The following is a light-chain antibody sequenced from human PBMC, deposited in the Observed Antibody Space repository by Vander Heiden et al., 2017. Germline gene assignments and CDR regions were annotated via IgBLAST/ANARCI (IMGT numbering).Light chain of an antibody. CDR2: GSS. CDR3: QHYGSSPLT. CDR1: QSVSSSY. J-gene: IGKJ4*01. Sequence: LTQSQSTLPLPPGERATQSFMASQSVSSSYLAWYQQKAGHAPRLLICGSSSRSTGLPDMFSGRWSGTYFTLTISILEPEDFAVYYCQHYGSSPLTFGGGTKVEIK. V-gene: IGKV3-20*01.